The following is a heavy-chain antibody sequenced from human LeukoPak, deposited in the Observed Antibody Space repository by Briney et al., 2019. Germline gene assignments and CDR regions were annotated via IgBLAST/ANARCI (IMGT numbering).Heavy chain of an antibody. Sequence: PSETLSLTCTVSGDSISHSYWSWLRQPPGKGLEWIGYIYYTATTNYNPSLKSRVTISLDTSKNQFTLMLSSVTAVVTAVYYCSRDNPVTRGFYSFDIWGQGTMVTVSS. CDR2: IYYTATT. CDR1: GDSISHSY. J-gene: IGHJ3*02. CDR3: SRDNPVTRGFYSFDI. D-gene: IGHD1-14*01. V-gene: IGHV4-59*01.